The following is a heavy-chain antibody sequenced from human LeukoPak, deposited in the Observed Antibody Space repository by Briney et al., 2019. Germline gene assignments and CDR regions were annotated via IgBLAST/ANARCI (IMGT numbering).Heavy chain of an antibody. J-gene: IGHJ3*02. CDR3: ARYCGSTNCYVDAFDI. CDR2: IHTSGST. Sequence: SETLSLTCTVSGGSISSGSYYWSWIRRPAGKGLEWIGRIHTSGSTNYNPSLKSRVTMSVDTSKNQFSLKLSSVTAADTAVYYCARYCGSTNCYVDAFDIWGQGTVVTVSS. CDR1: GGSISSGSYY. D-gene: IGHD2-2*01. V-gene: IGHV4-61*02.